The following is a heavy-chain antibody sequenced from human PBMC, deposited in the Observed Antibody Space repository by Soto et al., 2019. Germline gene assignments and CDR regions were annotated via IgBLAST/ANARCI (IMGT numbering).Heavy chain of an antibody. D-gene: IGHD2-15*01. CDR1: GFTFSSYS. CDR2: ISSSSSTI. Sequence: GGSLRLSCAASGFTFSSYSMNWVRQAPGKGLEWVSYISSSSSTIYYADSVKGRFTISRDNAKNSLYLQMNSLRDEDTAVYYCARVPADSPRNWFDPWGQGTLVTVS. CDR3: ARVPADSPRNWFDP. J-gene: IGHJ5*02. V-gene: IGHV3-48*02.